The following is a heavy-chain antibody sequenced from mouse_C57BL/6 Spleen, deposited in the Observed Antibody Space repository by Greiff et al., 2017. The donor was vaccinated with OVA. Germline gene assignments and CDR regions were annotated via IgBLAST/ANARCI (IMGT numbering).Heavy chain of an antibody. D-gene: IGHD1-1*01. J-gene: IGHJ1*03. V-gene: IGHV1-85*01. CDR3: ASPYHYGSGGYFDV. CDR2: IYPRDGST. CDR1: GYTFTSYD. Sequence: QVQLQQSGPELVKPGASVKLSCKASGYTFTSYDINWVKQRPGQGLEWIGWIYPRDGSTKYNEKFKGKATLTVDTSSSTAYMELHSLTSEDSAVYCGASPYHYGSGGYFDVWGTGTTVTVSS.